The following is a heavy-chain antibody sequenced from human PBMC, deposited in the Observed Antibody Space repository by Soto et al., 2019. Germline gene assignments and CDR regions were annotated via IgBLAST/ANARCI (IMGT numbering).Heavy chain of an antibody. Sequence: SETLSLTCTVSGGSISSTSYYWGWIRQPPGKGLEWIGSIYYTGTTYYNPSLRSRGTVFADPSNNHFSLRLTSVPATDTATYYGASRRPYGSRGNWGQVNMGIVSS. CDR3: ASRRPYGSRGN. D-gene: IGHD1-1*01. CDR1: GGSISSTSYY. J-gene: IGHJ6*01. CDR2: IYYTGTT. V-gene: IGHV4-39*02.